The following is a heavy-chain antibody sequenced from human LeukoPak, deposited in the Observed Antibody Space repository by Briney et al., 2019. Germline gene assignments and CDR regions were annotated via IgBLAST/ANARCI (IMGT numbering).Heavy chain of an antibody. V-gene: IGHV1-2*02. CDR2: INPNSGGT. Sequence: GASVKVSCKASGYTFTGYYMHWVRQAPGQGLEWMGWINPNSGGTNYAQKFQGRVTMTRATSISTAYMELSRLRSDDTAVYYCARGSGWYHYYYGMDVWGQGTTVTVSS. J-gene: IGHJ6*02. D-gene: IGHD6-19*01. CDR3: ARGSGWYHYYYGMDV. CDR1: GYTFTGYY.